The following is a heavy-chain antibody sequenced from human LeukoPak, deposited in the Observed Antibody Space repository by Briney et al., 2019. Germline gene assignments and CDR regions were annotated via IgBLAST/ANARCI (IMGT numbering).Heavy chain of an antibody. CDR1: GFSFSSHS. Sequence: GGSLRLSCAPSGFSFSSHSMNWVRQDAGKGQGWVSYISSGSDAIYYPDSVKGRFTISRDNVKNSVDLQMNSLRAEEWAVYYGARFACPDAFDFWGQRTMVTVSS. CDR3: ARFACPDAFDF. V-gene: IGHV3-48*01. J-gene: IGHJ3*01. CDR2: ISSGSDAI.